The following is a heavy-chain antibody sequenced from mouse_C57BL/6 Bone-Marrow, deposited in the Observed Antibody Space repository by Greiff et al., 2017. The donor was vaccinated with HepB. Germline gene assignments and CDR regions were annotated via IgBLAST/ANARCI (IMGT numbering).Heavy chain of an antibody. Sequence: VHLVESGPELVKPGASVKISCKASGYAFSSSWMNWVKQRPGKGLEWIGRIYPGDGDTNYNGKFKGKATLTADKSSSTAYMQLSSLTSEDSAVYFCARTYIGSGFAYWGQGTLVTVSA. D-gene: IGHD5-1*01. J-gene: IGHJ3*01. CDR2: IYPGDGDT. CDR3: ARTYIGSGFAY. CDR1: GYAFSSSW. V-gene: IGHV1-82*01.